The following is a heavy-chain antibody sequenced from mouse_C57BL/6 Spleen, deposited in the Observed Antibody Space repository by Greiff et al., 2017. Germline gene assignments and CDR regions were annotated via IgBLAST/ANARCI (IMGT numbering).Heavy chain of an antibody. Sequence: QVQLQQPGAELVKPGASVKVSCKASGYAFTNYLIEWVKQRPGQGLEWIGVINPGSGGTNYNEKFKGKATLTADKSSSTAYMQLSSLTSEDSAVXFCARSYDGYPDYWGQGTTLTVSS. CDR1: GYAFTNYL. CDR2: INPGSGGT. J-gene: IGHJ2*01. D-gene: IGHD2-3*01. CDR3: ARSYDGYPDY. V-gene: IGHV1-54*01.